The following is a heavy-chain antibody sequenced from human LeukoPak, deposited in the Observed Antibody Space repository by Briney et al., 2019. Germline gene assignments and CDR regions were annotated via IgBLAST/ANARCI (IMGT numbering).Heavy chain of an antibody. Sequence: PGGSLRLSCAASGFTFSSYGMHWVRQAPGKGLEWVAFIWYDGSNKYYADSVKGRFTISRDNSKNTLYLQMNSLRAEDTAVYYCASEAPLWRSGTPREAFDIWGQGTMVIVSS. CDR2: IWYDGSNK. CDR1: GFTFSSYG. J-gene: IGHJ3*02. CDR3: ASEAPLWRSGTPREAFDI. V-gene: IGHV3-30*02. D-gene: IGHD3-3*01.